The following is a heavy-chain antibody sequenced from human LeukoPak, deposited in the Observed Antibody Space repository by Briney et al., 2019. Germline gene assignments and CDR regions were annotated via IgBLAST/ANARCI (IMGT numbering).Heavy chain of an antibody. Sequence: PGGSLRLSCVVSGIPFSDYYMNWIRQAPGKGLEWISYISSTSSYTDYADSVKGRFTISRDNAQNALFLQMNSLRVEDTAVYYCAAETAADYWGQGTRVAVPS. V-gene: IGHV3-11*03. CDR1: GIPFSDYY. CDR2: ISSTSSYT. J-gene: IGHJ4*02. D-gene: IGHD6-13*01. CDR3: AAETAADY.